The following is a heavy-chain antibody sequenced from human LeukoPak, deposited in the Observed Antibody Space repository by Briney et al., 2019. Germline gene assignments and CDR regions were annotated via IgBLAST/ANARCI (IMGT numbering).Heavy chain of an antibody. Sequence: GGSLRLSCAASGFTFNTAWMTWVRQAPGKGLEWVARIKSKTDGETTDYGAPVKGRFTISRDDSKNTLYLQMNSLKTEDTAVYYCAKELTTVVSPGGKFDYWGQGTLVTVSS. D-gene: IGHD4-23*01. V-gene: IGHV3-15*01. J-gene: IGHJ4*02. CDR1: GFTFNTAW. CDR2: IKSKTDGETT. CDR3: AKELTTVVSPGGKFDY.